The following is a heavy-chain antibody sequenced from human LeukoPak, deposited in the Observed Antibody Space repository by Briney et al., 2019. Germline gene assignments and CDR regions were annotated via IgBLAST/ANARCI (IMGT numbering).Heavy chain of an antibody. V-gene: IGHV1-2*02. J-gene: IGHJ3*02. CDR3: ARVAVGGSGAFDI. CDR1: GYTFTNYY. CDR2: INPNSGGT. Sequence: ASVKVSCKASGYTFTNYYMHWVRQAPGQGLEWMGWINPNSGGTNYAQKFQGRVTMTRDTSISTAYMELSRLRSDDTAVYYCARVAVGGSGAFDIWGQGTMVTVSS. D-gene: IGHD1-26*01.